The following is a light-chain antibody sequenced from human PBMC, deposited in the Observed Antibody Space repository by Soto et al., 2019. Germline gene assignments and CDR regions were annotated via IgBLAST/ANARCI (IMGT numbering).Light chain of an antibody. CDR1: QSISSY. Sequence: DIQMTQSPSSLSASVGDRVTITCRASQSISSYLNWYQQKPGKAPKLLIYAASSLQSGVPSRFSGSGSGTDFTLTISSLQPEDFENYYCQQSYSTPATFGPGTKVEIK. J-gene: IGKJ1*01. CDR3: QQSYSTPAT. CDR2: AAS. V-gene: IGKV1-39*01.